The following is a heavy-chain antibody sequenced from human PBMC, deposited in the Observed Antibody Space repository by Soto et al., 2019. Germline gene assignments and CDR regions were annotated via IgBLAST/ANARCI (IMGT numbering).Heavy chain of an antibody. V-gene: IGHV1-69*01. CDR3: ARGTGSSGWYKRDWFDP. CDR2: IIPIFGTA. D-gene: IGHD6-19*01. CDR1: GGTFSSYA. J-gene: IGHJ5*02. Sequence: QVQLVQSGAEVKKPGSSVKVSCKASGGTFSSYAISWVRQAPGPGLEWMGGIIPIFGTANYAQTFQGRVTITADEATSTAYMELGSLRSEDTAVYYCARGTGSSGWYKRDWFDPWGQGTLVTVSS.